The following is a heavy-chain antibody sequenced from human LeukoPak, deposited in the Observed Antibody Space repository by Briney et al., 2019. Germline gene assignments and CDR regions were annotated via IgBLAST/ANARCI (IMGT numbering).Heavy chain of an antibody. J-gene: IGHJ4*02. CDR1: GGSINSYY. CDR3: ASRYCSGGSCYSTIGY. V-gene: IGHV4-59*04. D-gene: IGHD2-15*01. CDR2: IYYSGST. Sequence: SETLSLTCTVSGGSINSYYWSWIRQPPGKGLEWIGSIYYSGSTYYNPSLKSRVTISVDTSKNQFSLKLSSVTAADSAVYYCASRYCSGGSCYSTIGYWGQGTLVTVSS.